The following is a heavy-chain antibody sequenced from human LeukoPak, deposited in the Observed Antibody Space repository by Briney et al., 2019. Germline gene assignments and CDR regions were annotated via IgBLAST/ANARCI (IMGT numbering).Heavy chain of an antibody. V-gene: IGHV1-69*04. Sequence: SVKVSCKASGGTFSSYAIRWVRQAPGQGLEWMGRIIPILGIANYAQKFQGRVTITADKSTSTAYMELSSLRSEDTAVYYCARDGNYDILTGTFDYWGQGTLVTVSS. D-gene: IGHD3-9*01. CDR2: IIPILGIA. J-gene: IGHJ4*02. CDR3: ARDGNYDILTGTFDY. CDR1: GGTFSSYA.